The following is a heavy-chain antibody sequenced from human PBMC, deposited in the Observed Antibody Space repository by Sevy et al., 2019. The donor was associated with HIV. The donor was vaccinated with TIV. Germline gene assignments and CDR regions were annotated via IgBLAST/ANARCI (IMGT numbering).Heavy chain of an antibody. D-gene: IGHD3-3*01. CDR2: INSDGSST. CDR3: ARTVSDLPQKLEWLTLSSEGSRFDP. J-gene: IGHJ5*02. Sequence: GGSLRLSCAASGFTFSSYWMHWVRQAPGKGLVWVSRINSDGSSTSYADSVKGRFTISRDNAKNTLYLQMNSLRAEDTAGYYCARTVSDLPQKLEWLTLSSEGSRFDPWGQGTLVTVSS. CDR1: GFTFSSYW. V-gene: IGHV3-74*01.